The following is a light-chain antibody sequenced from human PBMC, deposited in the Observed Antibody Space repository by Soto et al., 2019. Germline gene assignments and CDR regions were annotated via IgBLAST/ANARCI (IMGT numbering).Light chain of an antibody. CDR2: TAS. V-gene: IGKV1-6*01. Sequence: AMQMTQSPSPLSASVGDRVTITCRASQGIRSELGWYQQKPGKAPNLLIYTASTLQSGVPSRFSGSGSGTDFTLTISSMQPEDFATYYCIQDYNYPLTFGGGTKVDIK. J-gene: IGKJ4*01. CDR3: IQDYNYPLT. CDR1: QGIRSE.